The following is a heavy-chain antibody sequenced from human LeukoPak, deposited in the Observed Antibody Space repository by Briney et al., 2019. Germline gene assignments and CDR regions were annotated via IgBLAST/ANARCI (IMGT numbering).Heavy chain of an antibody. Sequence: SETLSLTCAVSGGSISSSYWWSWVRQPPGKGLEWIGEIYHSGSTTYNPSLKSRVTISVDTSKNQFSLKLSSVTAADTAVYYCARGGAMTTVTTLDYWGQGTLVTVSS. CDR3: ARGGAMTTVTTLDY. J-gene: IGHJ4*02. CDR2: IYHSGST. V-gene: IGHV4-4*02. CDR1: GGSISSSYW. D-gene: IGHD4-17*01.